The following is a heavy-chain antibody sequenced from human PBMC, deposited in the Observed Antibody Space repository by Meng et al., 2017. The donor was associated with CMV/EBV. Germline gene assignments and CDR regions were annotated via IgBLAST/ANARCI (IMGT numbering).Heavy chain of an antibody. CDR1: GFTFSSYS. D-gene: IGHD6-13*01. CDR3: AKEGLEYLAAGYNWFDP. Sequence: GESLKISCAASGFTFSSYSMNWVRQAPGKGLEWVSYISSSSSTIYYADSVKGRFTISRDNAKNSLYLQMNSLRAEDTAVYYCAKEGLEYLAAGYNWFDPWGQGTLVTVSS. J-gene: IGHJ5*02. CDR2: ISSSSSTI. V-gene: IGHV3-48*04.